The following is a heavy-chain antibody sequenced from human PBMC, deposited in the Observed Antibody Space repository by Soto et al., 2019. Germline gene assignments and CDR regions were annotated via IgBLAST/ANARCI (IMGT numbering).Heavy chain of an antibody. CDR1: GFSLSTSGVG. Sequence: QVTLKESGPPLVKPTQTLTLTCTFSGFSLSTSGVGVGWIRQPPGKALEWLALIYWDDDKRYSPSLKSRLTITKETSKNQVVLTMTNMDPVDTATYYCAHSRMATILSLHWYFDLGGRGTLVTVSS. V-gene: IGHV2-5*02. D-gene: IGHD5-12*01. CDR3: AHSRMATILSLHWYFDL. J-gene: IGHJ2*01. CDR2: IYWDDDK.